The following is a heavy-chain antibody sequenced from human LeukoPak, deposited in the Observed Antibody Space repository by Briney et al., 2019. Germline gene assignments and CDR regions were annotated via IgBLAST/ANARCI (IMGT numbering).Heavy chain of an antibody. CDR3: ARDVTALDS. V-gene: IGHV3-7*01. Sequence: HAGGSLRLSCAASGFTFSSYWMSWVRQAPEKGLEWVANINQGGSEKYYVDSVRGRFTISRDNAKNPLYLQMNSLRADDTAVYYCARDVTALDSWGQGTLVTVSS. D-gene: IGHD2-2*01. CDR2: INQGGSEK. CDR1: GFTFSSYW. J-gene: IGHJ4*02.